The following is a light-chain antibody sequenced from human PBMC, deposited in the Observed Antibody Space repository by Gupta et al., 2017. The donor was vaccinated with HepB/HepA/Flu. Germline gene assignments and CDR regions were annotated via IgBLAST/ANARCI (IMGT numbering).Light chain of an antibody. CDR3: CSYAGTDTPFL. CDR2: DVN. Sequence: QSALTQPRSVSGSAGQSVTISCTGTSNDIGRYNYVSWYQQHPGKAPKLIISDVNKRPSGVPDRFSGSKSGSTASLTFSGLHAEDEADYYCCSYAGTDTPFLFGGG. J-gene: IGLJ2*01. V-gene: IGLV2-11*01. CDR1: SNDIGRYNY.